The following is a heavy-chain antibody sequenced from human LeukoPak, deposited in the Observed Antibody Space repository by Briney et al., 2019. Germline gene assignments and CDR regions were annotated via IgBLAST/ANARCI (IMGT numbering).Heavy chain of an antibody. Sequence: SETLSLTCAVYGGSFSGYYWSWIRQPPGKGLEWIGEISHSGSTNYNPSLKSRVTISVDTSKNQFSLKLSSVTAADTAVYYCARMVRYYYGMDVWGQGTTVTVSS. J-gene: IGHJ6*02. CDR3: ARMVRYYYGMDV. D-gene: IGHD5-18*01. CDR1: GGSFSGYY. V-gene: IGHV4-34*01. CDR2: ISHSGST.